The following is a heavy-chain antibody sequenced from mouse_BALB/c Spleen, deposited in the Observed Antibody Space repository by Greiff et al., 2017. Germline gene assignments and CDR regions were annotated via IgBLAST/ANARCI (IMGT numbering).Heavy chain of an antibody. CDR1: GYSITSDYA. CDR3: ARDGYGSSYDY. V-gene: IGHV3-6*02. Sequence: EVKLMESGPGLVKPSQSLSLTCTVTGYSITSDYAWNWIRQFPGNKLEWMGYISYDGSNNYNPSLKNRISITRDTSKNQFFLKLNSVTTEDTATYYCARDGYGSSYDYWGQGTTLTVSS. D-gene: IGHD1-1*01. J-gene: IGHJ2*01. CDR2: ISYDGSN.